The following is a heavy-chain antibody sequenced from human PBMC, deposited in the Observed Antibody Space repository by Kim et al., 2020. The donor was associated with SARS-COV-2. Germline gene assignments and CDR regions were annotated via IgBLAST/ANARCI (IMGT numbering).Heavy chain of an antibody. V-gene: IGHV4-59*09. Sequence: TNHNPSLKRRVTMSVDTSKNQFSLNLTSVTPADTAVYYCARGGVATIWSYWGQGTLVSVSS. J-gene: IGHJ4*02. CDR2: T. D-gene: IGHD5-12*01. CDR3: ARGGVATIWSY.